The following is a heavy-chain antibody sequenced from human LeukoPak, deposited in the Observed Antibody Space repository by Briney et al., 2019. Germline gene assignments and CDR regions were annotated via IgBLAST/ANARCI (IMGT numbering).Heavy chain of an antibody. D-gene: IGHD1-26*01. CDR3: ARAGSQRSSEEYYFDY. CDR1: GGSFSGYY. Sequence: PSETLSLTCAVYGGSFSGYYWSWIRQPPGKGLEWIGEINHSGSTNYNPSLKSRVTISVDTSKNQFSLKLSSATAADTAVYYCARAGSQRSSEEYYFDYWGQGILVTVSS. V-gene: IGHV4-34*01. J-gene: IGHJ4*02. CDR2: INHSGST.